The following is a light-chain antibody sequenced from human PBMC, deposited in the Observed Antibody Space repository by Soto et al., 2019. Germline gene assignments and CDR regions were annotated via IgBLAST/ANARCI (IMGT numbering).Light chain of an antibody. J-gene: IGLJ1*01. V-gene: IGLV2-14*01. CDR1: SSDVGGYNY. CDR3: SSYTSSSTPPV. CDR2: DVS. Sequence: QSALTQPASVSGSPGQSITISCTGTSSDVGGYNYVSWYQQHPGKAPKLMIYDVSNRPSGVSNRFSGSKSGNTASLTISGLQAEDEADYSCSSYTSSSTPPVFGTGTKLTVL.